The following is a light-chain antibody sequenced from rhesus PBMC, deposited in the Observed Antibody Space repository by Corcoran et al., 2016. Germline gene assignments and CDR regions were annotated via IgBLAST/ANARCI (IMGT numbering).Light chain of an antibody. V-gene: IGKV1-74*01. J-gene: IGKJ2*01. CDR3: QHNYGTPYS. CDR1: ENVYKF. Sequence: DIQMTQSPSSLSASVGDRVTITCRTSENVYKFLNWYQQKQGKSPKVLIYKASTLQSGVPSRFRGSGSGTDYTFTINSLQSEDVATYYCQHNYGTPYSFGQGTKVEIK. CDR2: KAS.